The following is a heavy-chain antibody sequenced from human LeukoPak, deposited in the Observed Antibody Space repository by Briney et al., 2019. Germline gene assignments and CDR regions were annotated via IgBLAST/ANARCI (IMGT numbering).Heavy chain of an antibody. CDR2: IYQRGNT. J-gene: IGHJ4*02. D-gene: IGHD3-16*02. CDR3: ARIRMITFGGVIVRTYYFDY. Sequence: PSETLSLTCAVSSYSISSGYYGGWIRQPPGEGVEWIGKIYQRGNTYYNPSLKSRYTRAVETTKNHISLKLSSVTAADTAVYYCARIRMITFGGVIVRTYYFDYWGQGTLVIVSS. V-gene: IGHV4-38-2*01. CDR1: SYSISSGYY.